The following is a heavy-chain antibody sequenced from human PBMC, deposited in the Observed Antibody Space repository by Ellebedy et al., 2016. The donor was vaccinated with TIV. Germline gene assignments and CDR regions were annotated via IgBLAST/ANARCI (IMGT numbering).Heavy chain of an antibody. V-gene: IGHV3-11*01. CDR3: ARGGSWDAFDI. CDR1: GFTFSDHY. CDR2: VSSSGVTT. D-gene: IGHD3-10*01. J-gene: IGHJ3*02. Sequence: GESLKISCTASGFTFSDHYMNWIRQAPGKGLEWVSYVSSSGVTTYYADSVKGRFTISRDNAKNSLYLQMNSLRAEDTAVYYCARGGSWDAFDIWGQGTMVTVSS.